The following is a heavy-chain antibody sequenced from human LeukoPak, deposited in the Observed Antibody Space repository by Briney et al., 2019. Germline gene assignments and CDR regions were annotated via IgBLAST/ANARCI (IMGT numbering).Heavy chain of an antibody. V-gene: IGHV3-9*01. CDR3: KSGGAAPGRFDY. CDR2: LSWNSASI. J-gene: IGHJ4*02. CDR1: GFTFRDYA. Sequence: GRSLRLSCAASGFTFRDYAMHWVRQAPGKGLEWVSGLSWNSASIAYADSVKGRFTISRDNAKNSLYLQLNSLRVEDAAVYYCKSGGAAPGRFDYWGQGTLVTVSP. D-gene: IGHD1-1*01.